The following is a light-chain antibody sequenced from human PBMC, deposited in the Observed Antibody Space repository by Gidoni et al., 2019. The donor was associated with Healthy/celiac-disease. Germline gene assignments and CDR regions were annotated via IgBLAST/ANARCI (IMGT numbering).Light chain of an antibody. CDR2: AAS. Sequence: DIQMTPSPSSLSASVGDRVTITCRASQSISSYLNWYQQKPGKAPKLLIYAASSLQSVVPSRFSGSGSGTDFTLTISSLQPEDFATYYCQQSYSTPRTFGGGTKVEIK. CDR3: QQSYSTPRT. V-gene: IGKV1-39*01. CDR1: QSISSY. J-gene: IGKJ4*01.